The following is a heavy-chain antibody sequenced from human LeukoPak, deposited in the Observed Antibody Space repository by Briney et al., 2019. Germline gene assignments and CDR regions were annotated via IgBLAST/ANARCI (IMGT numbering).Heavy chain of an antibody. J-gene: IGHJ4*02. V-gene: IGHV5-51*01. CDR3: AVPQTGREVGATS. Sequence: GESLKISCKGSGYSFTTYWIGRVRQMPGKGLEWMGIIYPGDSDTRYSPSFQGQVTISADKSISTAYLQWSSLKASDTAMYYCAVPQTGREVGATSWGQGTLVTVSS. D-gene: IGHD1-26*01. CDR2: IYPGDSDT. CDR1: GYSFTTYW.